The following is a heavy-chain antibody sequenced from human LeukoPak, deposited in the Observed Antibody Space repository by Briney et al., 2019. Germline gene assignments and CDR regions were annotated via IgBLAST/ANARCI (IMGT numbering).Heavy chain of an antibody. Sequence: AAVKVSCKASGYTFTSYGISWVRQAPGQGLEWMGWISAYNGNTNYAQKLQGRVTMTTDTSTSTAYMELRSLRSDDTAVYYCARAITWGDGYNPAHYWGQGTLVTVSS. CDR2: ISAYNGNT. CDR1: GYTFTSYG. D-gene: IGHD5-24*01. J-gene: IGHJ4*02. CDR3: ARAITWGDGYNPAHY. V-gene: IGHV1-18*01.